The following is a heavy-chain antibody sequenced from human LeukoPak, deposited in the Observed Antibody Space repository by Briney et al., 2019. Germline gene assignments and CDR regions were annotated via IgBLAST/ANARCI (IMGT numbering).Heavy chain of an antibody. CDR3: ARASGPVQLWLPGYYYGMDV. D-gene: IGHD5-18*01. CDR1: VYTLTELS. CDR2: FDPVDGET. J-gene: IGHJ6*02. Sequence: ASVKVSCKASVYTLTELSMHWVRQAPGKGLEWMGGFDPVDGETIYAQKFQGRVTITADESTSTAYMELSSLRSEDTAVYYCARASGPVQLWLPGYYYGMDVWGQGTTVTVSS. V-gene: IGHV1-24*01.